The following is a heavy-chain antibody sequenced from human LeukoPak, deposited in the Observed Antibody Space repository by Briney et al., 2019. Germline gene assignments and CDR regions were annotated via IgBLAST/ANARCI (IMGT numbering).Heavy chain of an antibody. V-gene: IGHV3-53*01. Sequence: PGGSLRLSCAASGFTVSSDYMSWVRQAPGKGLEWVSVIYSGGSTYYADSVKGRFTISRDNSKNTLYLQMNSLRAEDTAVYYCARNNRDAFDIWGQGTMVAVSS. D-gene: IGHD1/OR15-1a*01. CDR3: ARNNRDAFDI. CDR2: IYSGGST. J-gene: IGHJ3*02. CDR1: GFTVSSDY.